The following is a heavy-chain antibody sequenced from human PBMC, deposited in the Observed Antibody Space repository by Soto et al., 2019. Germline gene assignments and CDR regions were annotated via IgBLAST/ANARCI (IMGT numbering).Heavy chain of an antibody. J-gene: IGHJ4*02. CDR1: GFTIRRYW. D-gene: IGHD6-13*01. CDR3: AVPAATFEY. V-gene: IGHV3-7*03. Sequence: EVQMVESGGGLVQPGGSLRLSCAASGFTIRRYWMSWVRQAPGKGLEWVANINEDGSERDYVDSVRGRFTISRDNAKNSLYLEMSSLRAEETAVYYGAVPAATFEYWGQGTLVTVSS. CDR2: INEDGSER.